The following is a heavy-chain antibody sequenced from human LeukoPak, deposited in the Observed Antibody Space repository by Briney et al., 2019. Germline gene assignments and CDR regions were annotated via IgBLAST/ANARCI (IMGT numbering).Heavy chain of an antibody. D-gene: IGHD3-22*01. CDR3: AREEYYYDSSGYHSFDY. CDR1: GGSFSGYY. CDR2: INHSGST. J-gene: IGHJ4*02. V-gene: IGHV4-34*01. Sequence: SETLSLTCAVYGGSFSGYYWSWIRQPPGMGLEWIGEINHSGSTNYNPSLKSRVTISVDTSKNQFSLKLSSVTAADTAVYYCAREEYYYDSSGYHSFDYWGQGTLVTVSS.